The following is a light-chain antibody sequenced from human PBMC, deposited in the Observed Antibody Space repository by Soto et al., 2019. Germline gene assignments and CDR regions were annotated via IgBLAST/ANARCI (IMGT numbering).Light chain of an antibody. CDR1: QSIVRN. Sequence: IQMTQSPSSLSASVGDRVTITCRASQSIVRNLNWYQQKPGKAPELLIYTESNLESGVPSRFSGSGSGTDFALTISSLQPEDSSVYYCQQSHSSPLSFGGETKVEFK. J-gene: IGKJ4*01. V-gene: IGKV1-39*01. CDR3: QQSHSSPLS. CDR2: TES.